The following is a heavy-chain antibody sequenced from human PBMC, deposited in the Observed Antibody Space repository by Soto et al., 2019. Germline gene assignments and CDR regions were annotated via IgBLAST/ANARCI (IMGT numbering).Heavy chain of an antibody. CDR3: ARDRRPTVAGTIWFDP. Sequence: ASVKVSCKASGYTFTSYGISWVRQAPGQGLEWMGWISAYNGNTNYAQKLQGRVTMTTDTSTSTAYMELRSLRSDDTAVYYCARDRRPTVAGTIWFDPWGQGTLVTVSS. J-gene: IGHJ5*02. CDR2: ISAYNGNT. D-gene: IGHD6-19*01. CDR1: GYTFTSYG. V-gene: IGHV1-18*01.